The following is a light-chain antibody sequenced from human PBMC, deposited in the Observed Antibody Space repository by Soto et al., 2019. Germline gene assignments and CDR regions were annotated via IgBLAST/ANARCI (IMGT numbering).Light chain of an antibody. CDR2: DVN. Sequence: QSALTQPRSVSGSPGQSVTISCTGASSDVGAYNYVSWYQQHPGKAPTFIIYDVNKRPSGVPDRFSGSKSGNTASLTISGLQAEDEAEYYCCSYAGTYSYVLGTGTKLTVL. V-gene: IGLV2-11*01. CDR1: SSDVGAYNY. J-gene: IGLJ1*01. CDR3: CSYAGTYSYV.